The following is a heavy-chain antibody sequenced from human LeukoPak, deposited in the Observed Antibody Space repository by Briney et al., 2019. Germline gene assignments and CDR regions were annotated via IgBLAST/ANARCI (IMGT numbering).Heavy chain of an antibody. CDR3: ASLGKLGYYFDY. Sequence: SETLSLTCTVSGGSISSSSYCWGWIRQPPGKGLEWIGSIYYTRRTYYNPSLESRVTISVDTSKNQFSLKLSSVTAADTAMYYCASLGKLGYYFDYWGQGTLVTVSS. V-gene: IGHV4-39*01. CDR1: GGSISSSSYC. CDR2: IYYTRRT. D-gene: IGHD3-16*01. J-gene: IGHJ4*02.